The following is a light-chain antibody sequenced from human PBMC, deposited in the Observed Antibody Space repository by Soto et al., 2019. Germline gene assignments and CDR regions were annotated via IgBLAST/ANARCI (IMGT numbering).Light chain of an antibody. V-gene: IGKV3-11*01. CDR2: DAS. CDR3: QQRSDWPST. Sequence: EIVLTQSPATLSLSPGDRATLSCRASQTVSSYLAWYQQKPGHAPRLLIYDASSRATGIPARFSGSGSGTDFTLTITSLEPEDFAVYYCQQRSDWPSTFGGGTKVEIK. CDR1: QTVSSY. J-gene: IGKJ4*01.